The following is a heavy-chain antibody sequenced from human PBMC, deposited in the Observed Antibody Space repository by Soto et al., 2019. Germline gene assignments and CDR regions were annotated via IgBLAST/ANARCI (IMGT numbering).Heavy chain of an antibody. Sequence: PGGSLILSCVCAGLGFDRYAMSWVRQAPGKGLEWVSGIGSSGGAIVYADSVGGRFTISRDNSRNALYLHMNSLRAGDTAVYYCAKALWFGESSHYFDYWGQGTLVTVSS. V-gene: IGHV3-23*01. CDR3: AKALWFGESSHYFDY. D-gene: IGHD3-10*01. CDR1: GLGFDRYA. CDR2: IGSSGGAI. J-gene: IGHJ4*02.